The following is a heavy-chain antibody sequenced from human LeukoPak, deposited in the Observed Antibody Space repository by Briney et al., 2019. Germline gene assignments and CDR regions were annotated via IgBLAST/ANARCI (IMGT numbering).Heavy chain of an antibody. D-gene: IGHD5-12*01. V-gene: IGHV4-59*01. Sequence: SETLSLTCTVSGGSISSYYWSWIRQPPGKGLEWIGYLFYSGNTNSNPSLKSRVTILADTSKNQFSLRLNSVTAADTAVYFCGRVRTGNTGSPEYFEDWGQGTLVTVSS. CDR3: GRVRTGNTGSPEYFED. J-gene: IGHJ1*01. CDR2: LFYSGNT. CDR1: GGSISSYY.